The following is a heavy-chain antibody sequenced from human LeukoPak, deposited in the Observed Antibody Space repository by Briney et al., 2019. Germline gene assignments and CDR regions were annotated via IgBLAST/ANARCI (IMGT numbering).Heavy chain of an antibody. J-gene: IGHJ4*02. Sequence: ASVKVSCKASGYTFTSYYMHSGRQAPGQGLEWMGIINPSGGSTSYAQKFQGRVTMTRDTSTSTVYMELSSLRSEDTAVYYCAREGGGYSYGPNFDYWGQGTLVTVSS. CDR2: INPSGGST. D-gene: IGHD5-18*01. CDR1: GYTFTSYY. CDR3: AREGGGYSYGPNFDY. V-gene: IGHV1-46*03.